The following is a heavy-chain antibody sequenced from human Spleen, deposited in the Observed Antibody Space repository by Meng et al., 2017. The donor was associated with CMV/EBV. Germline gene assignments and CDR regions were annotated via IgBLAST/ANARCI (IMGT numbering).Heavy chain of an antibody. D-gene: IGHD3-9*01. J-gene: IGHJ5*01. Sequence: ASGFTFSRYAMSWVRQAPGKGLEWVSGISGSGDITYYTDSVKGRFTISRANSKNEVYLQVNSLRAEDTAVYYCAKDEDWVLLFVFDSWGQGTLVTVSS. CDR1: GFTFSRYA. CDR2: ISGSGDIT. V-gene: IGHV3-23*01. CDR3: AKDEDWVLLFVFDS.